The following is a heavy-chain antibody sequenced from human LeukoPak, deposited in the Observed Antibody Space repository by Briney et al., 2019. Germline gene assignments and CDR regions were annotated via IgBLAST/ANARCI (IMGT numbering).Heavy chain of an antibody. J-gene: IGHJ4*02. CDR2: IYSGGST. D-gene: IGHD2-8*01. CDR3: ARDPFGVYSDY. Sequence: PGGSLRLSCSASGFTVSSNYMSWVRQAPGKGLEWVSLIYSGGSTYYADSVKGRFTISRDSSKNTLYLQMSSLRAEDTAVYYCARDPFGVYSDYWGQGTLVTVSS. CDR1: GFTVSSNY. V-gene: IGHV3-53*01.